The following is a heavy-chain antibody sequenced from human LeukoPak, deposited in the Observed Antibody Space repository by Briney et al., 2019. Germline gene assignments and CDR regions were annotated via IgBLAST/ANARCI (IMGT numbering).Heavy chain of an antibody. Sequence: GRSLRLSCAASGFTFSSYGMHWVRQAPGKGLEWVAVISYDGSNKYYADSVKGRFTISRDNAKNSLYLQMNSLRAEDTAVYYCTRGAGTGWRFDSWGQGTLLTVSS. CDR1: GFTFSSYG. J-gene: IGHJ4*02. V-gene: IGHV3-30*03. CDR2: ISYDGSNK. CDR3: TRGAGTGWRFDS. D-gene: IGHD6-19*01.